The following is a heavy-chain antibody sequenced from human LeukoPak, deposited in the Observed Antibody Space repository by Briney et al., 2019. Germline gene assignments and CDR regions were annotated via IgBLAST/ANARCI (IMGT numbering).Heavy chain of an antibody. V-gene: IGHV4-34*01. J-gene: IGHJ5*02. Sequence: KPSETLSLTCAVYGGSFSGYYWSWIRQPPGKGLEWIGEINHSGSTNYNPSLKSRVTISVDTSKNQFSLKLSSVTAADTAVYYCARGYSSSWSRYWFDPWGQGTLVTVSS. D-gene: IGHD6-13*01. CDR2: INHSGST. CDR1: GGSFSGYY. CDR3: ARGYSSSWSRYWFDP.